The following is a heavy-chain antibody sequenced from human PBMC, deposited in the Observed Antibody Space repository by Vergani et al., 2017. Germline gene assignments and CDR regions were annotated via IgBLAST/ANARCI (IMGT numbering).Heavy chain of an antibody. V-gene: IGHV2-5*02. CDR1: GFSLTTRGAA. J-gene: IGHJ4*02. D-gene: IGHD2-15*01. CDR3: TXRPDCSVGHCYDDY. Sequence: QITLKESGPTLVKPTQTLTLTCTFSGFSLTTRGAAVGWIRQPPGKALEWLAIVFWDDDKRYSPSLRNRVTITRDTSRNQVVLTMTNIDPVDTATYYCTXRPDCSVGHCYDDYWGQGTLVTVSS. CDR2: VFWDDDK.